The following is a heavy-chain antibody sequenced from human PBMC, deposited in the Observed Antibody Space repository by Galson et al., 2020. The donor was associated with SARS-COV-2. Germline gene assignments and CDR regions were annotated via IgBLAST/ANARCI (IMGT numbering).Heavy chain of an antibody. CDR1: GGSISTRYYY. CDR3: ARRGDTNGYIDY. Sequence: SQTLSLTCTVSGGSISTRYYYWDCIRPSPGKGLEWLGSVFYSGGTYSHPSLKSRVTMSVDTSKNEFSLKLSSVTAADTAVYYCARRGDTNGYIDYWGQGTLVTVSS. CDR2: VFYSGGT. V-gene: IGHV4-39*01. D-gene: IGHD2-8*01. J-gene: IGHJ4*02.